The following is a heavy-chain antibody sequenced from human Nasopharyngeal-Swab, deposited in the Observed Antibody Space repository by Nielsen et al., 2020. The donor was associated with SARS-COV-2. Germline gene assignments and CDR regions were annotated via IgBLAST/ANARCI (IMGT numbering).Heavy chain of an antibody. J-gene: IGHJ6*02. CDR1: GFTFSTYW. Sequence: GESLKISCAVSGFTFSTYWMQWVRQVLGKGLVWVSCISGDGSATSYADSVKGRFTISRDNAKNTLYLQMNSLRAEDTAVYYCARTEDSLAGMEVWGQGTTVTVSS. V-gene: IGHV3-74*01. D-gene: IGHD3-22*01. CDR2: ISGDGSAT. CDR3: ARTEDSLAGMEV.